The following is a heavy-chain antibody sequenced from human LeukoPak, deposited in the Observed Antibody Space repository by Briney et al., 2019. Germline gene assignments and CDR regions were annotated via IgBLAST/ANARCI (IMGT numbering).Heavy chain of an antibody. CDR2: ISSSGSTI. J-gene: IGHJ6*04. V-gene: IGHV3-48*03. D-gene: IGHD3-10*02. CDR1: GFTLSSYE. CDR3: AELGITMIGGV. Sequence: GGSLRLSCAASGFTLSSYEMNWVRQAPGKGLEWVSYISSSGSTIYYADSVKGRFTIYRDNAKNSLYLQTNSLRAKDTAVYYCAELGITMIGGVWGKGTTVTISS.